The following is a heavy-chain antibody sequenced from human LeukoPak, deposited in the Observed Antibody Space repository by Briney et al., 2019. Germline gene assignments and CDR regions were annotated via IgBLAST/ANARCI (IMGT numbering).Heavy chain of an antibody. CDR1: GFTFSSYA. V-gene: IGHV3-23*01. CDR2: ISGSGGST. CDR3: AKGLSISRLYWFDP. Sequence: PGGSLRLSCAASGFTFSSYAMSWVRQAPGKGLDRVSAISGSGGSTYYADSVKGRFTISRDNSKNTLYLQMNSLRAEDTAVYYCAKGLSISRLYWFDPWGQGTLVTVSS. J-gene: IGHJ5*02. D-gene: IGHD3-3*02.